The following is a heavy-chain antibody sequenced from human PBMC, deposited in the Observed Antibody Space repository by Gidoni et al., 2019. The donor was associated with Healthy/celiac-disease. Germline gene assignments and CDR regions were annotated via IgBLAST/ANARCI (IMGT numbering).Heavy chain of an antibody. J-gene: IGHJ4*02. CDR3: AKDGTYDSSGYYGDY. CDR1: GFTFSSYA. Sequence: EVQLLEAGGGLVQPGGSLRLSCAASGFTFSSYAMSWGRQAPGKGLEWVSDISGRGGSTYYADSVKGRFTISRDNSKNTLYLQMNSLRAEVTAVYYCAKDGTYDSSGYYGDYWGQGTLVTVSS. CDR2: ISGRGGST. V-gene: IGHV3-23*01. D-gene: IGHD3-22*01.